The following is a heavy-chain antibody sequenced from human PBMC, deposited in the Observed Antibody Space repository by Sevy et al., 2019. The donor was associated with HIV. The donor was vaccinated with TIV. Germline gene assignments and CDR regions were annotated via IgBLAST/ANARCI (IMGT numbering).Heavy chain of an antibody. CDR2: IVVGSGHI. CDR3: ATESRGSCTGGSCSVDNGMDV. V-gene: IGHV1-58*01. Sequence: ASVKVSCQASGFTFSNRAVQWVRQARGQRPEWIGWIVVGSGHINYAENFQERVTLTRDMSTNTAYMELTSLRFEDTAVYYCATESRGSCTGGSCSVDNGMDVWGLGTTVTVSS. J-gene: IGHJ6*02. D-gene: IGHD2-15*01. CDR1: GFTFSNRA.